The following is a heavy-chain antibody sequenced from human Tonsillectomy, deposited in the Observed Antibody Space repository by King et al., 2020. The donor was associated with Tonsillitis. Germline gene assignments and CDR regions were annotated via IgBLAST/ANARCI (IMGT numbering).Heavy chain of an antibody. J-gene: IGHJ3*02. CDR3: ARGGGYCSGGSCYPFDAFDI. Sequence: VQLVESGGGLVKPGGSLTLSCAASGFTFSDYYMTWIRQAPGKGQEWVSYIRVSVITIYYADSVKGRFTISRDNAKNSLYRQMNSLRAEDTAVYYCARGGGYCSGGSCYPFDAFDIWGQGTMVTVSS. CDR1: GFTFSDYY. D-gene: IGHD2-15*01. V-gene: IGHV3-11*01. CDR2: IRVSVITI.